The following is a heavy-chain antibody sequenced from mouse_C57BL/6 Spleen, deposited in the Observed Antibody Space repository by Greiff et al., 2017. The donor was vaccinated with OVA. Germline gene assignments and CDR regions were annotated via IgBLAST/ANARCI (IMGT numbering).Heavy chain of an antibody. V-gene: IGHV14-2*01. CDR2: IDPEDGET. J-gene: IGHJ4*01. CDR1: GFNIKDYY. Sequence: VQLKQSGAELVKPGASVKLSCTASGFNIKDYYMHWVKQRTEQGLEWIGRIDPEDGETKYAPTFQGKATITADTSSNTAYLQLSSLTSEDTAVYYCAREPLGLEGCAMDYWGQGTSVTVSS. CDR3: AREPLGLEGCAMDY. D-gene: IGHD3-3*01.